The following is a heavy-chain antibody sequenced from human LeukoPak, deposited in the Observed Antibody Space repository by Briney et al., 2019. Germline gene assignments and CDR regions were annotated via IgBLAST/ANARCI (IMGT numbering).Heavy chain of an antibody. CDR2: IYTSGST. CDR3: AREYCSDGSCYSY. V-gene: IGHV4-4*07. CDR1: GDSISSYY. D-gene: IGHD2-15*01. Sequence: SETLSLTCTVSGDSISSYYWSWIRQPAGKGLEWIGRIYTSGSTNYNPSLKCRVTMSIDTSKNQFSLKLSSVTAADTAVYYCAREYCSDGSCYSYWGRGTLVTVSS. J-gene: IGHJ4*02.